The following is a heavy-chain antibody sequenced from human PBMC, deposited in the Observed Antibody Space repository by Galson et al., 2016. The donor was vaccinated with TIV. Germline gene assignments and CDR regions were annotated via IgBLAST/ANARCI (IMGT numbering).Heavy chain of an antibody. Sequence: SVKVSCKASGYNFIGRYFHWVRQAPGQGLEWMGRILPIYGTTVYAQTFQDRLTLTADKSTSTVYMELTSLKSGDTAVYFCARGTAYDSSSPGVLDIWGQGTMVTVSS. CDR2: ILPIYGTT. CDR1: GYNFIGRY. V-gene: IGHV1-69*06. J-gene: IGHJ3*02. CDR3: ARGTAYDSSSPGVLDI. D-gene: IGHD3-22*01.